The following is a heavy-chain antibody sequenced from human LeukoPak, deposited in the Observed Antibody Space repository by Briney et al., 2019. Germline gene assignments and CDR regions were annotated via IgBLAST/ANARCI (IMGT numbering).Heavy chain of an antibody. CDR3: ARSPMVRGVIDY. D-gene: IGHD3-10*01. Sequence: GGSLRLSCAASGFTFSRYGMHWVRQAPGKGLEWVAFIRNDGSKEYYKDSVKGRFTISRDNSKNTLYLQMNSLRAEDTAVYYCARSPMVRGVIDYWGQGTLVTVSS. J-gene: IGHJ4*02. CDR2: IRNDGSKE. V-gene: IGHV3-30*02. CDR1: GFTFSRYG.